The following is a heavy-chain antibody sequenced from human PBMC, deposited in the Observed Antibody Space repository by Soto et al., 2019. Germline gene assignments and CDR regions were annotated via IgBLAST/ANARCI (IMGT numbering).Heavy chain of an antibody. CDR2: IYSGGST. CDR3: ARAGTYQLNWFDP. J-gene: IGHJ5*02. CDR1: GFTVSSNY. D-gene: IGHD2-2*01. Sequence: GGSLRLSCAASGFTVSSNYMSWVRQAPGKGLEWVSVIYSGGSTYYADSVKGRFTISRDNSKNTLYLQMNSLRAEDTAVYYCARAGTYQLNWFDPWGQGTLVTVSS. V-gene: IGHV3-66*01.